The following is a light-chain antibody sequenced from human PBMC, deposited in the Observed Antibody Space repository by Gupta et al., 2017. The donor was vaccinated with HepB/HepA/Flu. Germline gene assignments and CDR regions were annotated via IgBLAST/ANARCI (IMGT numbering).Light chain of an antibody. J-gene: IGLJ2*01. V-gene: IGLV1-40*01. CDR1: SSNIGAGYD. Sequence: QSVLTQPPSVSGDPGQRVTVPCTGSSSNIGAGYDVHWYQQLPGTAPKLLIHGNSDRPSGVPDRFSGSKSGTSASLAISGLQAEDEADYYCQSYDNSLNAVVFGGGTKLTVL. CDR2: GNS. CDR3: QSYDNSLNAVV.